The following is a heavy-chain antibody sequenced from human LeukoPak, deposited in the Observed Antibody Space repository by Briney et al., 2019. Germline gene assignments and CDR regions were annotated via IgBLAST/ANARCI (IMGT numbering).Heavy chain of an antibody. Sequence: GGSLRPSCAASGFTFSSYGMHWVRQAPGKGLEWVAVIWYDGSNKYYADSVKGRFTISRDNSKNTLYLQMNSLRAEDTAVYYCASSSRGGSGRSLDYWGQGTLVTVSS. CDR1: GFTFSSYG. CDR2: IWYDGSNK. V-gene: IGHV3-33*01. D-gene: IGHD3-10*01. J-gene: IGHJ4*02. CDR3: ASSSRGGSGRSLDY.